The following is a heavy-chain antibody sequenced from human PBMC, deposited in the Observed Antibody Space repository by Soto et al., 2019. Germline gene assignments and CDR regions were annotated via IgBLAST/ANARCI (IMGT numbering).Heavy chain of an antibody. CDR1: GYTLTESS. CDR3: ATAYRSAGVDYDFCSGYYDY. J-gene: IGHJ4*02. V-gene: IGHV1-24*01. CDR2: FDPEDGET. D-gene: IGHD3-3*01. Sequence: ASVKVSCKVSGYTLTESSMHWVRQAPGKGLEWMGGFDPEDGETIDAQKFQGRVTMTEDTSTYTASMKMSSLRSEDTVGYYWATAYRSAGVDYDFCSGYYDYWGQGTLVTVSS.